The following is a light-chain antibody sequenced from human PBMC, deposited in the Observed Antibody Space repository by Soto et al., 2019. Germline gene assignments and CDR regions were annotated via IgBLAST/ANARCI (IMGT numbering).Light chain of an antibody. CDR3: SSYTSGSLYV. J-gene: IGLJ1*01. Sequence: QSVLTQPASVSGSPGQSIAISCTGTSSDVGGYNYVSWYQQHPGKAPKVVIYDVSNRPSGVSDRFSGSKSGNTASLTISGLQADDEADYYCSSYTSGSLYVFGTGTKVTVL. CDR1: SSDVGGYNY. V-gene: IGLV2-14*01. CDR2: DVS.